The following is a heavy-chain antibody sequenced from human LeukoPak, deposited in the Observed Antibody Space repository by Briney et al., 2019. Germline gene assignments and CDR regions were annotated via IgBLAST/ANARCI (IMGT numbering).Heavy chain of an antibody. CDR3: ASSEWLFRD. D-gene: IGHD3-9*01. CDR2: ISSSSSTI. V-gene: IGHV3-48*01. CDR1: GFTFSSYS. Sequence: GGSLRPSCAVSGFTFSSYSMNWVRQAPGPGLEWVSYISSSSSTIYYADSVKGRFTISRDNANNSLYLQMNSRRAEYTAVYYCASSEWLFRDWGQGTLVTVSS. J-gene: IGHJ4*02.